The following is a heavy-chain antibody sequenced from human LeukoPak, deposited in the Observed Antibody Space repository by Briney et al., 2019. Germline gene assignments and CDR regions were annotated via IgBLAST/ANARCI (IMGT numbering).Heavy chain of an antibody. CDR2: ISGSGDIT. J-gene: IGHJ4*02. V-gene: IGHV3-23*01. D-gene: IGHD3-22*01. CDR3: AKPNYYDSSGFLFDY. Sequence: GGSLRLSCAASGFTFSSYAMSWVRQAPGKGLEWVSTISGSGDITSYADSVKGRFTISRDNSRNTLYLQMNSLRAEDTAVYYCAKPNYYDSSGFLFDYWGQGTLVTVSS. CDR1: GFTFSSYA.